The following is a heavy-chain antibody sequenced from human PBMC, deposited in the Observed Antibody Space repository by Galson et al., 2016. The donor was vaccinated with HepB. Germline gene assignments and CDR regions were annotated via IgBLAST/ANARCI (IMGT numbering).Heavy chain of an antibody. Sequence: SLRLSCAGSGFLVSSHYMNWVRQAPGKGLEWVAIIYSGGATYYADSVKGRFTISRDNPKNTLYLQMDSLSADDTAIYYCARAPGRIAAAGHFDSWGQGTLVTVSS. D-gene: IGHD6-13*01. V-gene: IGHV3-53*01. J-gene: IGHJ5*01. CDR2: IYSGGAT. CDR1: GFLVSSHY. CDR3: ARAPGRIAAAGHFDS.